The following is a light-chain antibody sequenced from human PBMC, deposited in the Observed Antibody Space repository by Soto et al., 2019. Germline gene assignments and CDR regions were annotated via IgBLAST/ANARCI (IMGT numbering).Light chain of an antibody. CDR2: LNSDGSH. V-gene: IGLV4-69*01. CDR1: SGHSSYV. CDR3: QTWGTGIVV. Sequence: QSVLTQSPSASASLGASVKLTCTLSSGHSSYVIAWHQQQPEEGPRYLMKLNSDGSHTKGDGIPDRFSGSSSGAERYLTISSLQSEDEADYYCQTWGTGIVVFGGGPKLTVL. J-gene: IGLJ2*01.